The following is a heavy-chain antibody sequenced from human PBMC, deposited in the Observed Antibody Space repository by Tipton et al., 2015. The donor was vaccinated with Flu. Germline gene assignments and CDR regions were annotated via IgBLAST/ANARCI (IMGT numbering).Heavy chain of an antibody. CDR3: ARGARIPYYFIY. D-gene: IGHD2-2*01. CDR1: GASIGSGSYY. V-gene: IGHV4-61*02. CDR2: MYTNGDT. J-gene: IGHJ4*02. Sequence: TLSLTCTVSGASIGSGSYYWSWIRQPAGKGLEWIGRMYTNGDTNTNPSLKSRVSISLDTSKNQFSLELSSVTTADTAVYYCARGARIPYYFIYWGPGTLVTVSS.